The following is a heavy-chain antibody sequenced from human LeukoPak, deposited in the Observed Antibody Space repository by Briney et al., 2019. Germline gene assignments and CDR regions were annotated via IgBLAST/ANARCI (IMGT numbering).Heavy chain of an antibody. CDR2: IRYDGSNK. J-gene: IGHJ6*02. CDR1: GFTFSSYG. Sequence: GGSLRLSCAASGFTFSSYGMHWVRQAPGKGLEWVAFIRYDGSNKYYADSVKGRFTISRDNSKNTLYLQMNSLRAEDTAVYYCARTHEYSSSWYRHYYYGMDVWGQGTTVTVSS. CDR3: ARTHEYSSSWYRHYYYGMDV. D-gene: IGHD6-13*01. V-gene: IGHV3-30*02.